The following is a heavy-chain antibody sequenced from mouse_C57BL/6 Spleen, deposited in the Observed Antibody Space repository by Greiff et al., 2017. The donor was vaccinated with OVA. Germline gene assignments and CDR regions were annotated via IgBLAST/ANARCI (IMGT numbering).Heavy chain of an antibody. V-gene: IGHV1-9*01. Sequence: VQLQQSGAELMKPGASVKLSCKATGYTFTGYWIEWVKQRPGHGLEWIGEILPGSGSTNYNEKFKGKATFTADTSSNTAYMQLSSLTTEDSAIYYCARPSPDYYGSSWYFDVWGTGTTVTVSS. D-gene: IGHD1-1*01. CDR1: GYTFTGYW. CDR2: ILPGSGST. CDR3: ARPSPDYYGSSWYFDV. J-gene: IGHJ1*03.